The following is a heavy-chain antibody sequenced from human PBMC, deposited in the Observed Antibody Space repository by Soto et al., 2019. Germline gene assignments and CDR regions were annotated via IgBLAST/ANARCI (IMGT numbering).Heavy chain of an antibody. V-gene: IGHV1-8*01. D-gene: IGHD6-13*01. CDR1: GYTFTSYD. CDR3: ARVGLGAAWYQWFGP. CDR2: MNPNSGNT. Sequence: QVQLVQSGAEVKKPGASVKVSCKASGYTFTSYDINWVRQATGQGLEWMGWMNPNSGNTGYAQKFQGRGTMTRDTSISTSYMELSSLRSEDTAVYYCARVGLGAAWYQWFGPWGQGTLVTVSS. J-gene: IGHJ5*02.